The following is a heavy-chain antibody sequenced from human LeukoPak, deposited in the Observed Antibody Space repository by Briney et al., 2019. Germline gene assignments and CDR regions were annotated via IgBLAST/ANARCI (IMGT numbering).Heavy chain of an antibody. CDR2: IKHNGDEL. CDR1: GFTFSSYW. CDR3: ARELRTFDS. Sequence: GGSLRLSCAASGFTFSSYWMTWVRQAPGKGLEWVANIKHNGDELNYVGSVEGRFTISRDNAKNSPYLHMTSLRAEDTAVYYCARELRTFDSWGQGTLVTVSS. D-gene: IGHD3-16*01. J-gene: IGHJ4*02. V-gene: IGHV3-7*01.